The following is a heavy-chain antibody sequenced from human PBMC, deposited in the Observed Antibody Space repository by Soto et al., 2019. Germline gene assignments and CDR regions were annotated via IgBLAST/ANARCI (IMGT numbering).Heavy chain of an antibody. CDR1: GFTVSSNY. Sequence: EVQLVESGGALVQPGGSLRLSCAASGFTVSSNYMSWVRQAPGKGLEWISIIYSAGNTYYADSVKGRFTISRDNSKNTLYLQMNSLGAVDTAVYYCARDFVVGGPTINYYYGMDVWGQGTTVTVSS. J-gene: IGHJ6*02. D-gene: IGHD1-26*01. CDR3: ARDFVVGGPTINYYYGMDV. V-gene: IGHV3-66*01. CDR2: IYSAGNT.